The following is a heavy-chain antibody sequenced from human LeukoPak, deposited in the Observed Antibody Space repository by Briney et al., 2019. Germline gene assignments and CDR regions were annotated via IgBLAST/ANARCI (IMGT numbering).Heavy chain of an antibody. CDR3: VRFALTSSLDH. D-gene: IGHD6-13*01. V-gene: IGHV5-51*01. CDR1: GYTLTNNW. J-gene: IGHJ5*02. CDR2: IYPGYSDA. Sequence: GESLKISCKISGYTLTNNWIGWVRQVPAKGLEWMGRIYPGYSDAKYSPSFQGQVTLSVDASIITAYLQLTGLRASDTAIYYCVRFALTSSLDHWGQGTLVTVSS.